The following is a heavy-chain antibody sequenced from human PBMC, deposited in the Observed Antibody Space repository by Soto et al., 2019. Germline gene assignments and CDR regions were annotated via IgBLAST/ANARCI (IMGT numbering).Heavy chain of an antibody. J-gene: IGHJ4*02. CDR2: INPNSGGT. CDR3: ARPPGYISDWYYFDL. D-gene: IGHD3-9*01. CDR1: GYTFTGYY. V-gene: IGHV1-2*02. Sequence: ASVKVSCKASGYTFTGYYMHWVRQAPGQGLEWMGWINPNSGGTNYAQKFQGRVTMTRDTSLKTAYMELSSLMSEDTAVYYCARPPGYISDWYYFDLWGQGTQVTVSS.